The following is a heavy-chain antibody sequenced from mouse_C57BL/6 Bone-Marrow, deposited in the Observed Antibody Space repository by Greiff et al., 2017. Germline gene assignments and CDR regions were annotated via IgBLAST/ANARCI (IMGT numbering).Heavy chain of an antibody. CDR2: ICPTSGRT. J-gene: IGHJ2*01. D-gene: IGHD4-1*01. V-gene: IGHV1-55*01. CDR3: ARSGPLGRSFDY. CDR1: GYTFTSYW. Sequence: QVQLQQPGAELVKPGASVKMSCKASGYTFTSYWITWVQQRPGQGLEWIGDICPTSGRTNYNEKFKSKAILTVDTSSNTAYMQLSSLTSEDSAVFYCARSGPLGRSFDYWGQGTTLTVSS.